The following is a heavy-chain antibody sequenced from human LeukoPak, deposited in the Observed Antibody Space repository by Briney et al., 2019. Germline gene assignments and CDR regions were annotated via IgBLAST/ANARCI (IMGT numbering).Heavy chain of an antibody. D-gene: IGHD6-13*01. V-gene: IGHV4-39*07. J-gene: IGHJ4*02. Sequence: SETLSLTCTVSGGSISSSSYYWGWIRQPPGKGLEWIGSIYYSGSTYYNPSLKSRVTISVDTSKNQFSLRLYSVTAADTAVFYCARGPAASGYFDFWDQGTLVTVSS. CDR2: IYYSGST. CDR3: ARGPAASGYFDF. CDR1: GGSISSSSYY.